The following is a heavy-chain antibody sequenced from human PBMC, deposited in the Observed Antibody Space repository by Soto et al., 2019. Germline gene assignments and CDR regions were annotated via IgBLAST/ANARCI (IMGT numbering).Heavy chain of an antibody. J-gene: IGHJ4*02. Sequence: EVQLFESGGGLVQPGGSLRLSCAASGFTFSSHAMSWVRQTPGKGLEWVSAITNSGGSTYYADSVKGRFTISRDISKNTLYLQMNSLRAEDTAVYYCAKRGIASGDPIDYWGQGTLVTVSS. CDR3: AKRGIASGDPIDY. V-gene: IGHV3-23*01. CDR2: ITNSGGST. D-gene: IGHD6-13*01. CDR1: GFTFSSHA.